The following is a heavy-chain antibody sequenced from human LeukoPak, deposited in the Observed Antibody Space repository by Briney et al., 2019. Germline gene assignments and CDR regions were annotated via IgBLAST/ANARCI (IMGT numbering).Heavy chain of an antibody. J-gene: IGHJ4*02. CDR3: AKDLGRYRNNFFDY. D-gene: IGHD1-26*01. V-gene: IGHV3-23*01. Sequence: GGPLRLSCAASGFTFSSIAMSWVRQAPDKGLELVSPISGSGGGTYYADSVKGRFTISRDDSKNTLYLQMNSLRADDTAVYYCAKDLGRYRNNFFDYWGQGDLVTVSS. CDR1: GFTFSSIA. CDR2: ISGSGGGT.